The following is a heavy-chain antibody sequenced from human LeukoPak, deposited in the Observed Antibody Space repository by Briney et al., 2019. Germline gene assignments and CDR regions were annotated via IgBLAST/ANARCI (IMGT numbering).Heavy chain of an antibody. Sequence: SETLSLTCTVSGGSISSYYWNWIRPPPGKGLEWIGYIYYSGSTNYNPSLKSRVTISVDMSKNQFSLQLSSVTAADTAVYYCARDSGYASGWYGMSGSYYYGMDVWGQGTTVTVSS. J-gene: IGHJ6*02. D-gene: IGHD6-19*01. V-gene: IGHV4-59*01. CDR1: GGSISSYY. CDR3: ARDSGYASGWYGMSGSYYYGMDV. CDR2: IYYSGST.